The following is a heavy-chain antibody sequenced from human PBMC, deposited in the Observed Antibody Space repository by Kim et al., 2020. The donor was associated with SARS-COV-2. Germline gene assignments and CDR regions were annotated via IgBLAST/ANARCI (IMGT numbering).Heavy chain of an antibody. CDR3: VKDRKPSSGWHFDC. CDR1: GFTFSGYA. CDR2: ISLNGGST. J-gene: IGHJ4*02. Sequence: GGSLRLSCSASGFTFSGYAMHWVRQAPGKGPEYVSAISLNGGSTYYADSVKGRFTISRDNSKNTLYLQMSSLRTEDTAVYYCVKDRKPSSGWHFDCWGQGTLVTVSS. V-gene: IGHV3-64D*09. D-gene: IGHD6-19*01.